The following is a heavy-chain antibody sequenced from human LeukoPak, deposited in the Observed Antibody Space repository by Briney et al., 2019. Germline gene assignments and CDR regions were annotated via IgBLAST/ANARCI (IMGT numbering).Heavy chain of an antibody. Sequence: SETLSLNCAVSGASITNYHWTWIRQPPGKGLEWIGYIYYRGNTTYNPSLRSRVTISVDTSKNHFSLNLTSVTAADTGVYYCARGLTTPLHYLDVWGKGTTVTVSS. CDR1: GASITNYH. CDR3: ARGLTTPLHYLDV. V-gene: IGHV4-59*01. J-gene: IGHJ6*03. CDR2: IYYRGNT. D-gene: IGHD1-1*01.